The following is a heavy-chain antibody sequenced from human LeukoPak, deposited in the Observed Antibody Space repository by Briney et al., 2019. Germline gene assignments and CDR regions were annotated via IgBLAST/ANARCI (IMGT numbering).Heavy chain of an antibody. CDR2: IYSGGST. CDR3: ARDREPGIAAAGGFDY. J-gene: IGHJ4*02. CDR1: GFTVSSNY. Sequence: GGSLRLSCAASGFTVSSNYMSWVRQAPGKGLEGVSVIYSGGSTYYADSVKGRFTISRDNSKKTLYLQMNSLRAEDTAVYYCARDREPGIAAAGGFDYWGQGTLVTVSS. D-gene: IGHD6-13*01. V-gene: IGHV3-66*01.